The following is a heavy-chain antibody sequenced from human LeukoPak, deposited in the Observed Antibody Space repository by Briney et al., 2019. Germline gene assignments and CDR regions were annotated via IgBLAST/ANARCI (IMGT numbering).Heavy chain of an antibody. J-gene: IGHJ4*02. CDR1: GGSFSGYY. Sequence: SSETLSLTCAVYGGSFSGYYWSWIRQPPGKGLEWIGEINHSGSTNYNPSLKRRVTISVDTSKNQFSLKLSSVTAADMAVYYCARGVSYDYVWGSYRSQTFDYWGQGTLVTVSS. CDR2: INHSGST. V-gene: IGHV4-34*01. CDR3: ARGVSYDYVWGSYRSQTFDY. D-gene: IGHD3-16*02.